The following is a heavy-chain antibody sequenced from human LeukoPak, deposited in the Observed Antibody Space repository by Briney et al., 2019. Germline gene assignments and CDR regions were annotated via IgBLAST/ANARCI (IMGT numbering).Heavy chain of an antibody. CDR1: GGSIISYY. CDR3: ARGGTNFDY. V-gene: IGHV4-59*08. Sequence: SETLSLTCTVSGGSIISYYWSWVRQPPGKGLEWIGYVYYTGSTKYNPSLKSRVAISVDTSKNQFSLKLSSVTAADTAVYYCARGGTNFDYWGQGTQVTVSS. D-gene: IGHD1-26*01. CDR2: VYYTGST. J-gene: IGHJ4*02.